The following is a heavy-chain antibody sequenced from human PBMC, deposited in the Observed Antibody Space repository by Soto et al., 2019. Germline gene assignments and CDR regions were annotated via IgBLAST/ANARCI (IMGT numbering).Heavy chain of an antibody. V-gene: IGHV3-48*02. J-gene: IGHJ4*02. CDR2: ISSSSNVI. CDR3: TTSVGASGYEFY. CDR1: GFTFSSYS. Sequence: SLRLSCVASGFTFSSYSMNWVRQATGQGLEWASYISSSSNVIYYADSVKGRFTISRDNAKNSLYLQMNSLRDEDTAVYYCTTSVGASGYEFYWGQGTLVTVSS. D-gene: IGHD5-12*01.